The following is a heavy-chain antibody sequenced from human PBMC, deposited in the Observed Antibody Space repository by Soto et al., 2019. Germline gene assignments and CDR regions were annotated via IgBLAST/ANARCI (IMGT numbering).Heavy chain of an antibody. D-gene: IGHD4-17*01. CDR3: ARGNDYGGTFYYYYGMDV. CDR1: GYTFTSYG. CDR2: IIPIFGTA. V-gene: IGHV1-69*13. J-gene: IGHJ6*02. Sequence: SVKVSCKASGYTFTSYGISWVRQAPGQGLEWMGGIIPIFGTANYAQKFQGRVTITADESTSTAYMELSSLRSEDTAVYYCARGNDYGGTFYYYYGMDVWGQGTTVTVSS.